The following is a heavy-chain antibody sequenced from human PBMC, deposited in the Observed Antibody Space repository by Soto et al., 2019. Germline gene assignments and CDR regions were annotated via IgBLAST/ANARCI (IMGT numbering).Heavy chain of an antibody. CDR3: VKGTFSRSKVIFDY. J-gene: IGHJ4*02. V-gene: IGHV3-9*01. CDR1: GFIFEDYY. Sequence: GGSLRLSCVASGFIFEDYYMHWVRQVPGKGLEWVASITSNSDAIKYADSVKGRFTLSRDNAKNSMYLEMNSLRVADTAFYFCVKGTFSRSKVIFDYWGQGTPVTVSS. CDR2: ITSNSDAI. D-gene: IGHD2-21*01.